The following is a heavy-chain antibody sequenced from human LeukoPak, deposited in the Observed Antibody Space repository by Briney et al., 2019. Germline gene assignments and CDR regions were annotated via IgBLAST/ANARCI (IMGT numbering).Heavy chain of an antibody. Sequence: SETLSLTCTVSGGSTSSYYWSWIRQPPGKGLEWIGYIYYSGSTNYNPSLKSRVTISVDTSKNQFSLKLSSVTAADTAVYCCARDRRASSSGWFHDAFDIWGQGTMVTVSS. D-gene: IGHD6-19*01. J-gene: IGHJ3*02. CDR3: ARDRRASSSGWFHDAFDI. V-gene: IGHV4-59*01. CDR2: IYYSGST. CDR1: GGSTSSYY.